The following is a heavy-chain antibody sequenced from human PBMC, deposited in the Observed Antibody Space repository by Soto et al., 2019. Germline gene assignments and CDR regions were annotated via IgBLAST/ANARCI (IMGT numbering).Heavy chain of an antibody. J-gene: IGHJ4*02. CDR3: ARGMTTVTTLDY. D-gene: IGHD4-17*01. Sequence: QLQLQESGSGLVKPSQTLSLTCAVSGGSISSGGYSWSWIRQPPGKGLEWIGYIYHSGSTYYNPSLKSRVSISLDRSKKQFSLKLRSVTAAETAVYYCARGMTTVTTLDYWGQGTLVTVSS. CDR2: IYHSGST. V-gene: IGHV4-30-2*01. CDR1: GGSISSGGYS.